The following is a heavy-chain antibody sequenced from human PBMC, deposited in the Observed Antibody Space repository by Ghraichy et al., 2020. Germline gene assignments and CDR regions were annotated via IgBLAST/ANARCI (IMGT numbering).Heavy chain of an antibody. CDR1: GFTFSSYA. CDR2: ISGSGGST. V-gene: IGHV3-23*01. Sequence: GGSPRLSCAASGFTFSSYAMSWVRQAPGKGLEWVSAISGSGGSTYYADSVKGRFTISRDNSKNTLYLQMNSLRAEDTAVYYCAKDVLVSGGWYWGQGTLVTVSS. CDR3: AKDVLVSGGWY. J-gene: IGHJ4*02. D-gene: IGHD2-15*01.